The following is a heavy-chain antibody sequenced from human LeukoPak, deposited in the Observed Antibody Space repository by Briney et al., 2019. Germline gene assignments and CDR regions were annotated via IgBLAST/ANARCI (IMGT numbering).Heavy chain of an antibody. CDR2: ISSSSSYI. CDR3: AKSNDGIVVVPAAAYRH. Sequence: PGGSLRLSCAASGFTFSSYSMNWVRQAPGKGLEWVSSISSSSSYIYYADSVKGRFTISRDNSKNTLYLQMNGLRAEDTAVYYCAKSNDGIVVVPAAAYRHWGQGTLVTVSS. V-gene: IGHV3-21*01. J-gene: IGHJ4*02. CDR1: GFTFSSYS. D-gene: IGHD2-2*01.